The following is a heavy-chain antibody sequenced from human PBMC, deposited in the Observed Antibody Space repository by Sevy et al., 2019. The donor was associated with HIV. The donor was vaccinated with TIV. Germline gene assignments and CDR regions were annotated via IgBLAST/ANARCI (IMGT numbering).Heavy chain of an antibody. V-gene: IGHV4-30-2*01. D-gene: IGHD3-16*02. CDR1: GGSISSGGYS. CDR2: IYHSGST. CDR3: ASGMITFGGVIEYFAY. Sequence: SETLSLTCAVSGGSISSGGYSWSWIRQPPGKGLEWIGYIYHSGSTYYNPSLKGRVTISVDRSKNQFSLKLSSVTAADTAVYYCASGMITFGGVIEYFAYWGQGTLVTVSS. J-gene: IGHJ4*02.